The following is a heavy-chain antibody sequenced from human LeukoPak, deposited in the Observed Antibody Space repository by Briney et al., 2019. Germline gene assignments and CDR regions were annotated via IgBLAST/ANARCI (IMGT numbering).Heavy chain of an antibody. CDR2: IWYDGSNK. D-gene: IGHD2-15*01. CDR1: GFTFSSYG. J-gene: IGHJ6*02. CDR3: ARVSGCSGGNCWGRTYYHYGMDV. Sequence: GGSLRLSCAASGFTFSSYGMHWVRQAPGKGLEWVAVIWYDGSNKYYADSVKGRFTISRDNSKNTLYLQMNSLRAEDTAVYYCARVSGCSGGNCWGRTYYHYGMDVWGQGTTVTVSS. V-gene: IGHV3-33*01.